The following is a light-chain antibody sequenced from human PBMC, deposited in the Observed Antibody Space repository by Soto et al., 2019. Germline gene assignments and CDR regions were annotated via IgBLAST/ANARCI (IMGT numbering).Light chain of an antibody. CDR1: QSVSSNY. J-gene: IGKJ4*01. CDR3: QQYGNSHPIT. CDR2: GAS. V-gene: IGKV3-20*01. Sequence: EILLPQSPGTLYLSPGERATLSCRASQSVSSNYLAWYQQKPGQAPRLLIYGASTRANGIPDRFSGSGSGTDFTLTISRLEPEDFALYYCQQYGNSHPITFGGGTKVDIK.